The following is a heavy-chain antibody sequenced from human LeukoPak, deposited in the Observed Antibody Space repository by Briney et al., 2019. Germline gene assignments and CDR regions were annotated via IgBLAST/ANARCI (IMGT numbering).Heavy chain of an antibody. D-gene: IGHD1-14*01. CDR3: XXXXXXGXXGAFDI. J-gene: IGHJ3*02. CDR1: EFTFRNNG. CDR2: IWYDGSDK. Sequence: GGSLRLSCAASEFTFRNNGMHWVRQAPGKGLEWVAVIWYDGSDKYYADSVKGRFTISRDNTKNTLYLQMNSLRAEDTAVYYRXXXXXXGXXGAFDIWGQGTTVTVSS. V-gene: IGHV3-33*01.